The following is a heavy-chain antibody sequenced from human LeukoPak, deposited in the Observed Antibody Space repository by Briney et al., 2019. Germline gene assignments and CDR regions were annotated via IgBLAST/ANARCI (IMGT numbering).Heavy chain of an antibody. CDR2: IYYSGRT. CDR3: ARSGSIQAHRRVVPAVYYGMDV. J-gene: IGHJ6*02. V-gene: IGHV4-31*03. CDR1: GGSISSGGYY. Sequence: PSQTLSLTCTVSGGSISSGGYYWSWIRQHPGKGLEWIGYIYYSGRTYHNPSLKSRVTISVDTSKNQFSLKLSSVTAADTAVYYCARSGSIQAHRRVVPAVYYGMDVWGQGTTVTVSS. D-gene: IGHD2-2*01.